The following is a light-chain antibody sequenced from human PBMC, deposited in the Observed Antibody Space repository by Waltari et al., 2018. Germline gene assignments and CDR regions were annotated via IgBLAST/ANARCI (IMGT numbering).Light chain of an antibody. Sequence: DIQMTQSPSSLSASVGDRVTITCQASQDITIKLNWFQQKSGTPPQVLIFDASNSQSPVPSRFSGRGYGTNFAFTITSLQPEDVRTYYCQQYANLPLTFGGGTRVEI. CDR3: QQYANLPLT. CDR1: QDITIK. CDR2: DAS. J-gene: IGKJ4*01. V-gene: IGKV1-33*01.